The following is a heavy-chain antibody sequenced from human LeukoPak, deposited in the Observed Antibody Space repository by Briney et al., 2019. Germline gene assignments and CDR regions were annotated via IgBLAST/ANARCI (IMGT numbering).Heavy chain of an antibody. V-gene: IGHV3-7*01. CDR3: ARAYYDFWSGYPHYFDY. Sequence: GGSLRLSCAASGFTFSSYWMSWVRQAPGKGLEWVANIKQDGSEKYYVDSVKGRFTISRDNAKNSLYLQMNSLRAEETAVYYCARAYYDFWSGYPHYFDYWGQGTLVTVSS. CDR2: IKQDGSEK. D-gene: IGHD3-3*01. CDR1: GFTFSSYW. J-gene: IGHJ4*02.